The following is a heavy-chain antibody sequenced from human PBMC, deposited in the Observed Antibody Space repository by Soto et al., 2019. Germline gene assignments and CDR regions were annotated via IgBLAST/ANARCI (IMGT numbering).Heavy chain of an antibody. J-gene: IGHJ6*02. CDR3: ARGPSCSGGSCYSAYYYYGMDV. D-gene: IGHD2-15*01. V-gene: IGHV1-69*01. Sequence: QVQLVQSGAEVKKPGSSVKVSCKASGDTFSSYAISWVRQAPGQGLEWMGGIIPIFGTANYAQKFQGRVTITADESTSTAYMELSSLRSEDTAVYYCARGPSCSGGSCYSAYYYYGMDVWGQGTTVTVSS. CDR1: GDTFSSYA. CDR2: IIPIFGTA.